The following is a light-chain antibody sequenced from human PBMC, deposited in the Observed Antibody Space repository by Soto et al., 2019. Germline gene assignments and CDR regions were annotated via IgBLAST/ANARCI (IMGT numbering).Light chain of an antibody. J-gene: IGKJ1*01. CDR2: GAS. CDR3: QQYGGT. Sequence: EIVLTQSPGTLSLSPGEIATLSFRASQSVSSSYLAWYQQKPGQAPRLLIYGASSRATGIPDRFSGSGSGTDFTLTISRLEPEDFAVYYCQQYGGTFGQGTKVDIK. CDR1: QSVSSSY. V-gene: IGKV3-20*01.